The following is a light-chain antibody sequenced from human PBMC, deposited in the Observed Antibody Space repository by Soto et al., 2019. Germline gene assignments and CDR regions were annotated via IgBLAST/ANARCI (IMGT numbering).Light chain of an antibody. CDR1: QSVSTSY. CDR3: QQYNNWPRT. Sequence: ILLTQSPGTLSLSPGERATLSCRASQSVSTSYVAWYQQKFGQAPRLLIYDAFSRATGIPDRFSASGSGTEFTLTISSLQSEDFAVYYCQQYNNWPRTFGQGTKVDIK. V-gene: IGKV3-20*01. CDR2: DAF. J-gene: IGKJ1*01.